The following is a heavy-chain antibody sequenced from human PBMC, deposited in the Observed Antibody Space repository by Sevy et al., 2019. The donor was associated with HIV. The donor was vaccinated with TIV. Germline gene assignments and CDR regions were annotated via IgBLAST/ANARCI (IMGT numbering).Heavy chain of an antibody. CDR1: GYSLTGLS. J-gene: IGHJ4*02. Sequence: ASVKVSCKVSGYSLTGLSMHWVRQAPGKGLEWMGSFDPEDGETIYAQNFQGRVTMTEDTSTDTAYMELSSLRSEDTAVYFCATTKDYYDSSGCPFDYWGQGTLVTVSS. V-gene: IGHV1-24*01. D-gene: IGHD3-22*01. CDR2: FDPEDGET. CDR3: ATTKDYYDSSGCPFDY.